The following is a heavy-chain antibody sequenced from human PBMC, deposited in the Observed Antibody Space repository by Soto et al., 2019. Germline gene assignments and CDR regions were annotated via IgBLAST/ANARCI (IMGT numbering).Heavy chain of an antibody. V-gene: IGHV4-31*03. CDR1: GGSISSGGYY. D-gene: IGHD3-22*01. CDR2: IYYSGST. Sequence: NPSETLSLTCTVSGGSISSGGYYWSWIRQHPGKGLEWIGYIYYSGSTYYNPSLKSRVTISVDTSKNQFSLKLSSVTAADTAVYYCARGDYYDTTGGPVDSTFDYWGQGTLVTVSS. J-gene: IGHJ4*02. CDR3: ARGDYYDTTGGPVDSTFDY.